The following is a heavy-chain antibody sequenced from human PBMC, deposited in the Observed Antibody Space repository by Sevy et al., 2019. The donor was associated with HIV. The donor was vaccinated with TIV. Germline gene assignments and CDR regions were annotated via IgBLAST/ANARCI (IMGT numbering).Heavy chain of an antibody. D-gene: IGHD3-22*01. CDR3: AKDSTFVSLYYNSRGYGALRSYFAS. Sequence: GGSLRLSCAASGFTFTSYGMHWVRQAPGKGLEWVAFIRDDGSIKSYAESVKGGVTISRDNSKNTVYLEMDSLTGEDTAVYYSAKDSTFVSLYYNSRGYGALRSYFASWGQGALVTVSS. CDR2: IRDDGSIK. CDR1: GFTFTSYG. V-gene: IGHV3-30*02. J-gene: IGHJ4*02.